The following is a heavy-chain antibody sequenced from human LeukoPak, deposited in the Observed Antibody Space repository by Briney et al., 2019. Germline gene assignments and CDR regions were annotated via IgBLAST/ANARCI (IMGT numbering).Heavy chain of an antibody. Sequence: ASVTVSCKASRYIFTDYFIHWVRQAPGQGLEWMGWINPYSGDTTYAQRFHGRVTMSRETSISTVYMELTRLTFDDSAVYYCARAAYIGANSWPGYWGQGTLVTVSS. CDR1: RYIFTDYF. D-gene: IGHD2-15*01. CDR2: INPYSGDT. V-gene: IGHV1-2*02. CDR3: ARAAYIGANSWPGY. J-gene: IGHJ4*02.